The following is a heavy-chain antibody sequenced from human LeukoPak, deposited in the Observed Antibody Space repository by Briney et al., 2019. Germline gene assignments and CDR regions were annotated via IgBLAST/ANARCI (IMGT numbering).Heavy chain of an antibody. V-gene: IGHV4-31*03. CDR1: GASISSGGYY. CDR2: ISYSGSP. D-gene: IGHD6-13*01. J-gene: IGHJ6*02. CDR3: ARDRGAAAGTHYYYYGMDV. Sequence: SETLSLTCTVSGASISSGGYYWSWIRQHPGKGLEWIGYISYSGSPYYNPSLKSRVTISVDTSKNQFSLKLTSVTAADTAVYYYARDRGAAAGTHYYYYGMDVWGQGTTVTV.